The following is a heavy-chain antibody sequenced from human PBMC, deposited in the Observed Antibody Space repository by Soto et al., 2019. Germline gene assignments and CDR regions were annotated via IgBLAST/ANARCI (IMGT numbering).Heavy chain of an antibody. CDR3: ARGREGITLVRGVILDY. CDR1: GGTLSDYT. J-gene: IGHJ4*02. V-gene: IGHV1-69*02. Sequence: QVQLVQAGAEVKKPGSSVKVSCKTSGGTLSDYTISWVRQAPGQALEWMGRIIPVLGIANTAQKFQGRVTITEDKSPRTVYMELSSLRSEDTAVYYCARGREGITLVRGVILDYWGQGTTVTVSS. D-gene: IGHD3-10*01. CDR2: IIPVLGIA.